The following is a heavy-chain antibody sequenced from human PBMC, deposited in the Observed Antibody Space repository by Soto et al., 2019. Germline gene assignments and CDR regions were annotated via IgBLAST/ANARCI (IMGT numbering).Heavy chain of an antibody. J-gene: IGHJ6*02. V-gene: IGHV3-23*04. Sequence: VQLVESGGGVVQPGRSLRLSCAASGFTFSSYAMSWVRQAPGKGLEWVSAISGSGGSTYYADSVKGRFTISRDNSKNTLYLQMNSLRAEDTAVYYCAKGYCSGGSCYPLLYYYYYGMDVWGQGTTVTVSS. D-gene: IGHD2-15*01. CDR1: GFTFSSYA. CDR3: AKGYCSGGSCYPLLYYYYYGMDV. CDR2: ISGSGGST.